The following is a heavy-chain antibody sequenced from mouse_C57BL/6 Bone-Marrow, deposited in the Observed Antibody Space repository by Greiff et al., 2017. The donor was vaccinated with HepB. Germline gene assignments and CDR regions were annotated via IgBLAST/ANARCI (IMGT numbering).Heavy chain of an antibody. CDR1: GYTFTDYY. V-gene: IGHV1-26*01. Sequence: EVQLQQSGPELVKPGASVKISCKASGYTFTDYYMNWVKQSHGKSLEWIGDINPNNGGTSYNQKFKGKATLTVDKSSSTAYMELRSLTSEDSAVYYCARNPYYYGSSSPYFDYWGQGTTLTVSS. D-gene: IGHD1-1*01. CDR3: ARNPYYYGSSSPYFDY. CDR2: INPNNGGT. J-gene: IGHJ2*01.